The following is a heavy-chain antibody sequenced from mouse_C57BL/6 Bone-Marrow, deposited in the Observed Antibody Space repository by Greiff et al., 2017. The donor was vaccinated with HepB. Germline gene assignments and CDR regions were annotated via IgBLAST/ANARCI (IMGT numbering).Heavy chain of an antibody. CDR3: ARGGNYDYAMDY. V-gene: IGHV5-4*03. CDR1: GFTFSSYA. CDR2: ISDGGSYT. J-gene: IGHJ4*01. Sequence: EVKLMESGGGLVKPGGSLKLSCAASGFTFSSYAMSWVRQTPEKRLEWVATISDGGSYTYYPDNVKGRFTISRDNAKNNLYLQMSQLKSEDTAMYYCARGGNYDYAMDYWGQGTAVTVSS. D-gene: IGHD1-1*01.